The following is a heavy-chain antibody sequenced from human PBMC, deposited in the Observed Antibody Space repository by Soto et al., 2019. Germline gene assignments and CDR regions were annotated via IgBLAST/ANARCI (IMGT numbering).Heavy chain of an antibody. Sequence: QMQLVQSGPEVKKPGTSVKVSCKASGFTFTSSAVQWVRQARGQRLEWIGWIVVGSGNTNYAQKFQERVTITRDMSTSTAYMELSSLRSEDTAVYYCAADRTVRGRGGMDVWGQGTTVTVSS. V-gene: IGHV1-58*01. CDR2: IVVGSGNT. CDR3: AADRTVRGRGGMDV. CDR1: GFTFTSSA. D-gene: IGHD3-10*01. J-gene: IGHJ6*02.